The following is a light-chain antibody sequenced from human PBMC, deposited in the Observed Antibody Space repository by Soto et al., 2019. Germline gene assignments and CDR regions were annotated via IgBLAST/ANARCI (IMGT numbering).Light chain of an antibody. CDR3: SSHTSSSTHVV. V-gene: IGLV2-14*03. J-gene: IGLJ2*01. CDR2: DVS. Sequence: QSVLTQPASVSGSPGQSITISCTGTSSDVGGYNYVSWYQQHPGKAPKFMIYDVSNRPSGVSNRFSGSKSGNTASLTISGLQAEDEADYYCSSHTSSSTHVVFGGGTKLTVL. CDR1: SSDVGGYNY.